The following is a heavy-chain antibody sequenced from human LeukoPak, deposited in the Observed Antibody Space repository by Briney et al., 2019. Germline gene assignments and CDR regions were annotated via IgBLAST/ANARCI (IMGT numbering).Heavy chain of an antibody. Sequence: SETLSLTCTVSGYSISSGYYWGWIRQPPGKGLEWIGSIYHSGSTYYNPSLKSRVTISVDTSKNQFSLKLSSVTAADTAVYYCARDQGGPQYNWFDPWGQGTLVTVSS. CDR1: GYSISSGYY. D-gene: IGHD4-11*01. CDR3: ARDQGGPQYNWFDP. CDR2: IYHSGST. V-gene: IGHV4-38-2*02. J-gene: IGHJ5*02.